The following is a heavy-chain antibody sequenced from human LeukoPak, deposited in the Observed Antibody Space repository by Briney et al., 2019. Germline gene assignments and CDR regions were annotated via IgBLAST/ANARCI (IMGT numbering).Heavy chain of an antibody. Sequence: PGGSLRLSCSASGFTFSSCFMHWVRQAPGKGLEYVSEISPDGGRTYNADSVKGRFTISRDNSKNTLYLQMNGLRPEDAAVYFCVRGIIWAYGMDVWGKGTTVTVSS. D-gene: IGHD3-16*01. CDR1: GFTFSSCF. CDR2: ISPDGGRT. J-gene: IGHJ6*04. CDR3: VRGIIWAYGMDV. V-gene: IGHV3-64D*06.